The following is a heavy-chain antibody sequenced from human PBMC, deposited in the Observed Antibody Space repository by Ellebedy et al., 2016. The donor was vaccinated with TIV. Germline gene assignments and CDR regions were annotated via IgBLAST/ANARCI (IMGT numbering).Heavy chain of an antibody. V-gene: IGHV3-33*08. Sequence: LSLTCAASGFTFSSYGMHWVRQAPGKGPEWVAVVWYDGSNKYYADSGKGRFTISRDTFKNSMFLEMKSLRAEDTAVYYCARDGVIPSGGVPQFDPWGQGTLVTVSS. CDR2: VWYDGSNK. D-gene: IGHD2/OR15-2a*01. CDR3: ARDGVIPSGGVPQFDP. CDR1: GFTFSSYG. J-gene: IGHJ5*02.